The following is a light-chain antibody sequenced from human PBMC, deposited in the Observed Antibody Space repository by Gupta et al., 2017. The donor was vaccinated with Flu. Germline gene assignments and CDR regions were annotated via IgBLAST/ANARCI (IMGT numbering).Light chain of an antibody. Sequence: VLPQSPVTLSLSPGETATLSCRATQSVSSTYLAWYQQKPGPAPRLLMFGTTSRATGIPDRFSGSGSGTDFTLTISRLEPEDFAVYYCQQYGSSLLTFGGGTKVEMK. CDR1: QSVSSTY. J-gene: IGKJ4*01. CDR2: GTT. CDR3: QQYGSSLLT. V-gene: IGKV3-20*01.